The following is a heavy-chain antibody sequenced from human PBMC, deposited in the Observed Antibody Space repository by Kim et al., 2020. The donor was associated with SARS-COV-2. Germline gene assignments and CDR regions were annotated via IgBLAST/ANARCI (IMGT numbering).Heavy chain of an antibody. CDR1: AGSITNYY. Sequence: SETLSLICSVSAGSITNYYHWIWIRQPPGKELEWIGYVFYTVVTTYSPSLEGRVTISIDVSKNQFSLTLNSVTASDTAVYYCARGGVRLDRIVPASLDSWGRGTQVTVSS. CDR3: ARGGVRLDRIVPASLDS. D-gene: IGHD1-26*01. CDR2: VFYTVVT. V-gene: IGHV4-59*01. J-gene: IGHJ4*02.